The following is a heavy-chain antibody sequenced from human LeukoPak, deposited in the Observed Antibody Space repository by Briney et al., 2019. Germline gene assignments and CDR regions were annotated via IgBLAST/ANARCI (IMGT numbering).Heavy chain of an antibody. CDR2: ISAYNGNT. J-gene: IGHJ5*02. D-gene: IGHD2-2*01. Sequence: ASVKVSCKASGYTFTSYGISWVRQAPGQGLEWMGWISAYNGNTNYAQKLQGRVTMTTDTSTSTAYMELSSLRSEDTAVYYCARLAFEDQLLSSWFDPWGQGTLVTVSS. CDR1: GYTFTSYG. CDR3: ARLAFEDQLLSSWFDP. V-gene: IGHV1-18*01.